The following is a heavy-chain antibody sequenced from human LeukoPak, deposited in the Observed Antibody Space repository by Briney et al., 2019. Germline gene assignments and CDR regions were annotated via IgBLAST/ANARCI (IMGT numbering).Heavy chain of an antibody. CDR2: IRYDGSYK. D-gene: IGHD3-22*01. V-gene: IGHV3-30*02. CDR1: GFTFDDYA. J-gene: IGHJ4*02. Sequence: GGSLRLSCAASGFTFDDYAMHWVRQPPGKGLEWVAFIRYDGSYKYYADSVKGRFAISRDNSKNTLYLQMNSLRAEDTAVYYCAKSTGYDSSGSVDYWGQGTLVTVSS. CDR3: AKSTGYDSSGSVDY.